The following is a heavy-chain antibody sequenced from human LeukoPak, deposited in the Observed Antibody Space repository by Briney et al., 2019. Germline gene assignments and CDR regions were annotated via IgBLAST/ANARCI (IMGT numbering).Heavy chain of an antibody. J-gene: IGHJ6*02. D-gene: IGHD2-15*01. CDR1: GFTYHVYG. V-gene: IGHV3-20*01. CDR3: ARVRGDCSGWDYYYGMDV. Sequence: GGSLSLSCACSGFTYHVYGMSGPRPAPGPGLEWVSGINWNGCSRDYAACEKGRFHIYRDNAKNYLYLQMNSLRAEDTALYHCARVRGDCSGWDYYYGMDVWGQGTTVTVSS. CDR2: INWNGCSR.